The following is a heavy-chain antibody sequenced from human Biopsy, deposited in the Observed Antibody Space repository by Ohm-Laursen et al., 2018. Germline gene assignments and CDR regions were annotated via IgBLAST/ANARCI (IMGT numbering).Heavy chain of an antibody. D-gene: IGHD1-14*01. V-gene: IGHV4-4*07. Sequence: TLSLTWPVSGGSLSSYSWSWIRQPAGKGLEWIGQIYTSGITNYNPSLKSRVTMSVDTSKNKFSLRVSSVTAADTAVYYCARDRDRRGWFDPWGQGTLVTVSS. CDR1: GGSLSSYS. CDR3: ARDRDRRGWFDP. J-gene: IGHJ5*02. CDR2: IYTSGIT.